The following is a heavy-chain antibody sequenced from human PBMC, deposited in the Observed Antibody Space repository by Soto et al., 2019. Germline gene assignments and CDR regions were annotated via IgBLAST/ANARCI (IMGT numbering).Heavy chain of an antibody. CDR1: GFTFSSCA. J-gene: IGHJ3*02. Sequence: HPGGSLRLSCAASGFTFSSCAMSWVRQAPGKGLEWVSAISGIGDITYYRESVKGRFTISRDNSRNTLYLQMNSLRAEDTAVYYCFYPISYGPSNSFDIRCHAPMVPVS. CDR3: FYPISYGPSNSFDI. V-gene: IGHV3-23*01. CDR2: ISGIGDIT. D-gene: IGHD3-3*02.